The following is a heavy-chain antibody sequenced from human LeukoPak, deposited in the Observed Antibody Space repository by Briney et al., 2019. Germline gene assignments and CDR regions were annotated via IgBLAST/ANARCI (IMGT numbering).Heavy chain of an antibody. Sequence: GGSLRLSCAASGFPFNDYYMAWIRQAPGKGLEWVSYISNTGSTIYYADSVKGRFTISRDNAKKSLYLQMSSLRAEDTAVYYCAKDGSGSYTFDYWGQGTLVTVSS. CDR2: ISNTGSTI. V-gene: IGHV3-11*01. J-gene: IGHJ4*02. D-gene: IGHD1-26*01. CDR3: AKDGSGSYTFDY. CDR1: GFPFNDYY.